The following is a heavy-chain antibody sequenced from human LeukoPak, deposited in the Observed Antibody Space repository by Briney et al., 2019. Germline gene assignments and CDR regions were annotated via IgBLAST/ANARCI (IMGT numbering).Heavy chain of an antibody. Sequence: ASVKVSCTASGYTLTGYHMHWVRQAPGQGLEWMGRINPNSGDTNYAQKFQGRVAMTRDTSISTAFMELTRLRSDDTAVYYCARDYCSSTSCLFDYWGQGTLVTVSS. D-gene: IGHD2-2*01. V-gene: IGHV1-2*06. J-gene: IGHJ4*02. CDR2: INPNSGDT. CDR1: GYTLTGYH. CDR3: ARDYCSSTSCLFDY.